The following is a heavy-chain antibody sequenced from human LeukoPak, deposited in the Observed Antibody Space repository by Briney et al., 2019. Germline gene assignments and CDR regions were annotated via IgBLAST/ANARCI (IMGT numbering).Heavy chain of an antibody. J-gene: IGHJ4*02. CDR2: IKTDGSST. CDR1: GFSFSSYW. D-gene: IGHD4-17*01. CDR3: ARITVTTPPDY. Sequence: GGSLRLSCAASGFSFSSYWMHWVRQAPGKELVWVSRIKTDGSSTSCADSVKGRFTISRDNAKNTLYLQMNSLRAEDTAVYYCARITVTTPPDYWGQGTLVTVSS. V-gene: IGHV3-74*01.